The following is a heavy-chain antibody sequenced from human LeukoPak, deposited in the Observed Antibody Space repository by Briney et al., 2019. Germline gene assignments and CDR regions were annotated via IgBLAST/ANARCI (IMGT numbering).Heavy chain of an antibody. J-gene: IGHJ4*02. CDR3: AKDRKPVFESFAPGIDY. Sequence: GGSLRLSCAASGFTFSSYSMNWVRQAPGKGLEWVSSISSSSSYIYYADSVKGRFTISRDNAKNSLYLQMNSLRAEDTAVYYCAKDRKPVFESFAPGIDYWGQGALVTVSS. D-gene: IGHD3-10*01. V-gene: IGHV3-21*04. CDR2: ISSSSSYI. CDR1: GFTFSSYS.